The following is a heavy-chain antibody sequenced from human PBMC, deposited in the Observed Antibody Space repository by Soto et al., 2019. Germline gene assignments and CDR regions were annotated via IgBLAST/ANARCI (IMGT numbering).Heavy chain of an antibody. CDR2: ISGSGANT. J-gene: IGHJ4*02. CDR3: VRERSGYSYADS. CDR1: VFTFISYA. V-gene: IGHV3-23*01. D-gene: IGHD5-18*01. Sequence: GGALRLSCPASVFTFISYAMSWVRQAPGKGLEWVSAISGSGANTYYTDSVKGRFTISRDNFKNTLYLQMNSLRAEDSAMFYCVRERSGYSYADSWGQGTLVTVSS.